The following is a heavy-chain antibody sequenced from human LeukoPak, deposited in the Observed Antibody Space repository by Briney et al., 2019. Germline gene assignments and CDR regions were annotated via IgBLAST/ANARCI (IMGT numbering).Heavy chain of an antibody. V-gene: IGHV3-30-3*01. CDR2: ISYDGYDK. CDR3: AKDIRDGYNYGAFDY. J-gene: IGHJ4*02. Sequence: PGRSLRLSCAASGFTFNDYAMYWVRQAPGKGLEWVTLISYDGYDKSYADSVRGRFTISRDNAKNSLYLQMNSLRAEDTALYYCAKDIRDGYNYGAFDYWGQGTLVTVSS. CDR1: GFTFNDYA. D-gene: IGHD5-24*01.